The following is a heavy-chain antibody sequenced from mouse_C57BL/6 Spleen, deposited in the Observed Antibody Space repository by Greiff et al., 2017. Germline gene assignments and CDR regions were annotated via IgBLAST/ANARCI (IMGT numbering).Heavy chain of an antibody. Sequence: VQLQPSGAELVKPGASVKISCKASGYAFSSDWMNWVKQRPGKGLVWIGQIYPGDGDTNYNGKFKGKATLTADKSSSTAYMQLSSLTSEDSAVYFCATPYYDYEGLAYWGQGTLVTVAA. J-gene: IGHJ3*01. CDR1: GYAFSSDW. V-gene: IGHV1-80*01. CDR3: ATPYYDYEGLAY. D-gene: IGHD2-4*01. CDR2: IYPGDGDT.